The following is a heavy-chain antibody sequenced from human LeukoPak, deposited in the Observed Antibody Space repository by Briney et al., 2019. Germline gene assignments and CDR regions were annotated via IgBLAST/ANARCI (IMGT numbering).Heavy chain of an antibody. CDR2: INAGNGNT. V-gene: IGHV1-3*01. J-gene: IGHJ4*02. Sequence: ASVKVSCKASGYTFTSYAMHWVRQAPGQRLEWMGWINAGNGNTKYSQKFQDRVTITRDTSASTAYMELSSLRSEDTAVYYCALTQGYCSGGSCYFSYWGQGTLVTVSS. CDR3: ALTQGYCSGGSCYFSY. D-gene: IGHD2-15*01. CDR1: GYTFTSYA.